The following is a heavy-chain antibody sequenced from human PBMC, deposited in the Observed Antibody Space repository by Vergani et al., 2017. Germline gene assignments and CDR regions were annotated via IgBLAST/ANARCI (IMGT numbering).Heavy chain of an antibody. V-gene: IGHV3-30-3*01. CDR1: GFTFSSYA. CDR3: ASVDTAMGDWDY. CDR2: ISYDGSNK. D-gene: IGHD5-18*01. Sequence: VQLVESGGGLVKPGGSLRLSCAASGFTFSSYAMHWVRQAPGKGLEWVAVISYDGSNKYYADSVKGRFTISRDNSKNTLYLQMNSLRAEDTAVYYCASVDTAMGDWDYWGQGTLVTVSS. J-gene: IGHJ4*02.